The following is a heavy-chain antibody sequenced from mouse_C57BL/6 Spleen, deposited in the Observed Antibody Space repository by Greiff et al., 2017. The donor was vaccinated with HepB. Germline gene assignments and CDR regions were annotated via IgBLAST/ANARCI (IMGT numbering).Heavy chain of an antibody. CDR2: IDPSDSYT. CDR3: ALYYGSSPFAY. CDR1: GYTFTSYW. D-gene: IGHD1-1*01. Sequence: QVQLQQPGAELVMPGASVKLSCNASGYTFTSYWMHWVKQRPGQGLEWIGEIDPSDSYTNYNQKFKGKSTLTVDKSSSTAYMQLSSLTSEDSAVYYCALYYGSSPFAYWGQGTLVTVSA. J-gene: IGHJ3*01. V-gene: IGHV1-69*01.